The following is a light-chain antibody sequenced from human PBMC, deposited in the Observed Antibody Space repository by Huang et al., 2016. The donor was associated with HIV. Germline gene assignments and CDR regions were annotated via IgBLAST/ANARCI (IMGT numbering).Light chain of an antibody. CDR1: QSIRSY. CDR2: AAS. J-gene: IGKJ4*01. Sequence: DIQMTQSPSSLSASVGDRVTITCRASQSIRSYLNWYQQKPGKAPKLLIYAASTLQSGVPSRFSGSGSGTDFTLTISRLQPEDFATYYCQQSYSTPPALGGGTKVEIK. V-gene: IGKV1-39*01. CDR3: QQSYSTPPA.